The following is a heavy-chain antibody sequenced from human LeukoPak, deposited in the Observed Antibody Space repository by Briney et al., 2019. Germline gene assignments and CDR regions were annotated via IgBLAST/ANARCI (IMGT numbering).Heavy chain of an antibody. Sequence: PGGSLRLSCAASGFTFSSYSMNWVRQAPGKGLEWLSYISNGSSTIYYADSAKGRFTISRDNAKNSLYLQMNSLRAEDTAVYYCAVLFDYWGQGTLVTVSS. V-gene: IGHV3-48*01. J-gene: IGHJ4*02. CDR2: ISNGSSTI. CDR3: AVLFDY. CDR1: GFTFSSYS.